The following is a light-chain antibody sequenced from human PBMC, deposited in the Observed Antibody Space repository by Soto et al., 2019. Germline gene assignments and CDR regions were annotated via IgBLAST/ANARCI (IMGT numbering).Light chain of an antibody. V-gene: IGKV3-11*01. Sequence: EILMTQSPAALTVSPGQRATLSCRASQSVSGYLVWYQQTPRHAPRXLIYDASTRAAGIPARLIGSASGTEFTLTISSIEPEDYAVYYCQQHLGRHTFGQGTQVDIK. CDR3: QQHLGRHT. CDR2: DAS. J-gene: IGKJ1*01. CDR1: QSVSGY.